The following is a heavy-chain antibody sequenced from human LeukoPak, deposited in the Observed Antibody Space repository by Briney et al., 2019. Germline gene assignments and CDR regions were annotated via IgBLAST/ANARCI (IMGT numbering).Heavy chain of an antibody. D-gene: IGHD6-6*01. V-gene: IGHV4-34*01. CDR1: GGSFSGYY. J-gene: IGHJ5*02. Sequence: SETLSLTCAVYGGSFSGYYWSWIRQPPGKGLEWIGELNHSGSTNYNPSLKSRVTISVDTSKNQFSLKLSSVTAADTAVYYCARRADSSSYQPWGQGTLVTVSS. CDR2: LNHSGST. CDR3: ARRADSSSYQP.